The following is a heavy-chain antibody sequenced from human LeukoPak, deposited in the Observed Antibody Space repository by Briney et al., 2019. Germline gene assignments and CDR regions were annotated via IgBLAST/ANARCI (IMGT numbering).Heavy chain of an antibody. V-gene: IGHV1-58*02. J-gene: IGHJ5*02. CDR1: GFTFRSSA. CDR2: IVVGSGKT. CDR3: AAELDDDIMTGYSQP. Sequence: SVKVSCKASGFTFRSSAIQWVRHARGPRLEWIGWIVVGSGKTNYARKFQERVTITRDMSTSTAHMELSSLRSEDKAVYYCAAELDDDIMTGYSQPWGQGTLVTVFS. D-gene: IGHD3-9*01.